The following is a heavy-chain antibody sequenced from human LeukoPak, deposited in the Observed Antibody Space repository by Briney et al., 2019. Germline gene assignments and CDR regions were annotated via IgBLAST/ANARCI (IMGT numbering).Heavy chain of an antibody. V-gene: IGHV3-21*01. J-gene: IGHJ4*02. D-gene: IGHD6-19*01. CDR2: ISSSGSYI. Sequence: GGSLRLSCAASGFTFSSYSMNWVRQAPGKGLEFVSSISSSGSYIYYADSVKGRFTISRDNAKNALYLQMNSLRAEDTAVYYCARIDLLAGTDYWGQGTLVTVSS. CDR3: ARIDLLAGTDY. CDR1: GFTFSSYS.